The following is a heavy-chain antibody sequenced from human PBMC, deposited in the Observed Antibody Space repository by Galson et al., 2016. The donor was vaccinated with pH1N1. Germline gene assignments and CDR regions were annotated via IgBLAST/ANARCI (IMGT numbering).Heavy chain of an antibody. J-gene: IGHJ4*02. CDR3: ARAWAVRYFGWLSSRPSRFDY. CDR2: ISSSGSAI. CDR1: GFTFSSYE. V-gene: IGHV3-48*03. D-gene: IGHD3-9*01. Sequence: SLRLSCAASGFTFSSYEMNWVRQAPGKGLEWVSYISSSGSAIYYADSVKGRFTISRDHAKNSLYLQMNSLRAEDTAVYYRARAWAVRYFGWLSSRPSRFDYWGQGTLVTVSS.